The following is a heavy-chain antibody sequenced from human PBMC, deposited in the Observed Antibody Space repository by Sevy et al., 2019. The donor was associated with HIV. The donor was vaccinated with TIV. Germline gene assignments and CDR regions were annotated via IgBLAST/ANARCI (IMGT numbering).Heavy chain of an antibody. CDR3: AKDRETAAAGYYFDF. Sequence: GESLRISCAASGFTFSTYGMHWLRQAPGKGLEWVAVLSYDGSDKYYTYSVKGRFTISRDNSKNTLYLQMNSLRAEDTAVYYCAKDRETAAAGYYFDFWGQGTLVTVSS. J-gene: IGHJ4*02. CDR1: GFTFSTYG. V-gene: IGHV3-30*18. D-gene: IGHD6-13*01. CDR2: LSYDGSDK.